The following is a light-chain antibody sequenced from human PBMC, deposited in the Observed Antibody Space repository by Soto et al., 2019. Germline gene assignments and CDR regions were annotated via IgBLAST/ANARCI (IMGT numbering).Light chain of an antibody. Sequence: QSALTQPASVSGSPGQSITISCTGTSSDVGAYNFVSWYQQHPGKAPKLMIYDVTNRPSGVSSRFSGSKSGNTASLAISGFQAEDEADYYCISYTTSNTLVFGGGTKVTVL. V-gene: IGLV2-14*03. CDR2: DVT. CDR1: SSDVGAYNF. CDR3: ISYTTSNTLV. J-gene: IGLJ2*01.